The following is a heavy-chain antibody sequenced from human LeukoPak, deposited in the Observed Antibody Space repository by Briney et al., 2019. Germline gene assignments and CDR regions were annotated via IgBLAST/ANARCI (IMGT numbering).Heavy chain of an antibody. CDR2: IMEDGSVQ. CDR3: TKDRVGGALEF. J-gene: IGHJ4*02. Sequence: PGGSLRLSCAVSGFTFSKTWMSWVRQAPGKGLEWVACIMEDGSVQKYVDSVRGRFTISRDNARNSLYLQMNSLRVEDTAVYYCTKDRVGGALEFWGQGTLATVSS. D-gene: IGHD2-21*01. CDR1: GFTFSKTW. V-gene: IGHV3-7*01.